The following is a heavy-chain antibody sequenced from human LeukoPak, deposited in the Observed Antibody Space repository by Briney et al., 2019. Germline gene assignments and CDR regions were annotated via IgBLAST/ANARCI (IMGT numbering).Heavy chain of an antibody. CDR1: GYTLTELS. V-gene: IGHV1-24*01. CDR3: AILFAVVAATPTLNDY. D-gene: IGHD2-15*01. J-gene: IGHJ4*02. CDR2: FDPEDGET. Sequence: GASVKVSCKVSGYTLTELSRHWVRQAPGKGLEWMGGFDPEDGETIYAQKFQGRVTMTEDTSTDTAYMELSSLRSEDTAVYYCAILFAVVAATPTLNDYWSQGTLVTVSS.